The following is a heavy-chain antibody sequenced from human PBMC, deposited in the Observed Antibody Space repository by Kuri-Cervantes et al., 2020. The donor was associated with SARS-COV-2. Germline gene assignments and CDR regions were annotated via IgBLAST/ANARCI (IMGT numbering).Heavy chain of an antibody. J-gene: IGHJ4*02. CDR3: AKDHFGVHDF. V-gene: IGHV3-30*18. Sequence: LSLTCAASGFTFSSYGMHWVRQAPGKGLEWVAVISYDGKKKKCIGSGKGRFTISRDNSQNTVHLRMTTLRSEDTAMYYCAKDHFGVHDFWGQGTLVTVSS. CDR2: ISYDGKKK. CDR1: GFTFSSYG. D-gene: IGHD2-21*01.